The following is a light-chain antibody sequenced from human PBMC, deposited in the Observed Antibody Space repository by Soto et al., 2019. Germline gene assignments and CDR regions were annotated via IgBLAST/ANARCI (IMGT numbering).Light chain of an antibody. CDR1: SRDVGSYDL. CDR2: EVK. CDR3: CSYGGSTTFYV. Sequence: LTQPASVSGSLGQSITISCTGTSRDVGSYDLVSWYQQHPGKVPKFLIYEVKKRPSGVSDRFSGSKSGNTATLTISGLLAEDEADYYCCSYGGSTTFYVFGSGTKVTVL. J-gene: IGLJ1*01. V-gene: IGLV2-23*02.